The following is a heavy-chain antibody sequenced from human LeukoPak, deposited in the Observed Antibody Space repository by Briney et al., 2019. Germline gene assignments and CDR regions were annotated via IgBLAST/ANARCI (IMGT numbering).Heavy chain of an antibody. J-gene: IGHJ3*02. CDR2: INSDGSST. CDR1: EFTFSNYW. Sequence: PGGSMRLSCAASEFTFSNYWMHWVRQAPGKGLVWVSRINSDGSSTSYADSVKGRFTISRDNPKNTLYLQMNSLRVEDTAVYYCARGFTIFGVVNDGFDIWGQGTTVTVSS. V-gene: IGHV3-74*01. D-gene: IGHD3-3*01. CDR3: ARGFTIFGVVNDGFDI.